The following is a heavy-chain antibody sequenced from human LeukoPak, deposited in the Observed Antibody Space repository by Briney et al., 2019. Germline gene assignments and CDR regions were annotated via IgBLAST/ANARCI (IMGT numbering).Heavy chain of an antibody. J-gene: IGHJ3*02. D-gene: IGHD2-2*01. CDR2: IYHSGST. CDR3: ARRIVVVPAASGYAFDI. Sequence: SETLSLTCTVSGGSISSGGYYWSWIRQPPGKGLEWIGYIYHSGSTYYNPSLKSRVTISVDRSKNQFSLKLSSVTAADTAVYYCARRIVVVPAASGYAFDIWGQGTMVTVSS. CDR1: GGSISSGGYY. V-gene: IGHV4-30-2*01.